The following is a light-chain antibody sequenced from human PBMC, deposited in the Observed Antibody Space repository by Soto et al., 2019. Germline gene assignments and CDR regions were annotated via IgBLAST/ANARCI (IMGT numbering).Light chain of an antibody. V-gene: IGKV3-11*01. J-gene: IGKJ5*01. Sequence: EIVLTQSPATLSLSPGARATLSCRASQSVSSSLAWYQQKPGQAPRLLIYDASNRASGIPARFSGSGSGTDFTLTISSLEPEEFAVDDCQQRSNSITFGQGTRLEIK. CDR1: QSVSSS. CDR3: QQRSNSIT. CDR2: DAS.